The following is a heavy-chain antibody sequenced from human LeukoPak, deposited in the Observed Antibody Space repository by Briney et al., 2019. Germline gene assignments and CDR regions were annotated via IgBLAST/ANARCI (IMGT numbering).Heavy chain of an antibody. CDR2: ISYDGSNK. J-gene: IGHJ4*02. D-gene: IGHD6-19*01. V-gene: IGHV3-30*18. Sequence: VISYDGSNKYYADSVKGRFTISRDNSKNTLYLQMNSLRDEDTAVYYCAKDKGSGWSYYFDYWGQGTLVTVSS. CDR3: AKDKGSGWSYYFDY.